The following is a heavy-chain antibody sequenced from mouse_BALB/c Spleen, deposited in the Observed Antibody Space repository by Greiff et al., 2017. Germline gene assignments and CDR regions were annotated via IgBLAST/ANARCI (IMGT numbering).Heavy chain of an antibody. CDR2: ISSGGSYT. J-gene: IGHJ4*01. V-gene: IGHV5-9-4*01. CDR3: ARVSGMGDAMDY. Sequence: VKLMESGGGLVKPGGSLKLSCAASGFTFSSYAMSWVRQSPEKRLEWVAEISSGGSYTYYPDTVTGRFTISRDNAKNTLYLEMSSLRSEDTAMYYCARVSGMGDAMDYWGQGTSVTVSS. CDR1: GFTFSSYA. D-gene: IGHD4-1*01.